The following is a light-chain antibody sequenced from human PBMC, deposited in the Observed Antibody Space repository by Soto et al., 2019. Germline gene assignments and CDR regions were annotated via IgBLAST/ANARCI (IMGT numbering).Light chain of an antibody. CDR1: QSVSSW. V-gene: IGKV1-5*03. CDR2: KAS. J-gene: IGKJ1*01. CDR3: QHYASFSGT. Sequence: FQMTQSPSTLSASVGDRVTITCRASQSVSSWVAWYHLKPGKAPKLLIYKASTLETGVPSRFSGSGSRTEFTLTISSLQPDDFATYYCQHYASFSGTFGQGTKVDIK.